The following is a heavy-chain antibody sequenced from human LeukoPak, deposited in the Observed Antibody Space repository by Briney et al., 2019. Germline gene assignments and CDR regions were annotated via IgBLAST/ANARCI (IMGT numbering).Heavy chain of an antibody. V-gene: IGHV3-23*01. CDR1: GFTFSSYA. J-gene: IGHJ4*02. CDR3: AKDILDTLGGIYGPFDN. CDR2: IGGSGGRT. Sequence: PGGSLRLSCAASGFTFSSYAMSWVRQAPGKGLEWVSGIGGSGGRTYYADSVKGRFTISRDNSKNMLYLQMNSLRAEDTAVYYCAKDILDTLGGIYGPFDNWGQGTLVSVSS. D-gene: IGHD2-15*01.